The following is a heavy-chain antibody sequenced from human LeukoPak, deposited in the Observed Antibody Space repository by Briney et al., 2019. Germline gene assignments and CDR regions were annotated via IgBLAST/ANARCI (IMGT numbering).Heavy chain of an antibody. CDR3: ARDRDTAMD. V-gene: IGHV3-66*01. Sequence: GGSLRLACAASGSTLSSNYMSWVRQAPGKGLEWVSVIYSGGSTYYADSVKGRFTISRDNSKNTLYLQMNSLRAEDTAVYYCARDRDTAMDWGQGTLVTVSS. J-gene: IGHJ4*02. CDR2: IYSGGST. D-gene: IGHD5-18*01. CDR1: GSTLSSNY.